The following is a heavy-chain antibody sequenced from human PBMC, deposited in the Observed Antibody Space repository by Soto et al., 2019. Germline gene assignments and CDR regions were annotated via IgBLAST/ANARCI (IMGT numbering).Heavy chain of an antibody. J-gene: IGHJ4*02. CDR1: DDSINSDKYY. Sequence: PSETLSLTCSVSDDSINSDKYYWGWIRQPPGKGLEWIGSIYYRGNAYYNPSLQTRVTISLDKSRSQFSLKLNSVTATDSAVYFCARLEGRATISYYFDFWGPGALVTVSS. V-gene: IGHV4-39*01. D-gene: IGHD3-3*01. CDR3: ARLEGRATISYYFDF. CDR2: IYYRGNA.